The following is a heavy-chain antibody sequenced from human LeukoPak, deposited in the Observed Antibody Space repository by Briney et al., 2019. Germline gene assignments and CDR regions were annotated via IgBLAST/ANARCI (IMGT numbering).Heavy chain of an antibody. Sequence: GGSLRLSCAASGFTFDDYAMHWVRQAPGKGLEWVSGISWNSGSIGYVDSVKGRFTISRDNAKNSLYLQMNSLRAEDTAVYYCARGGGSYSFDYWGQGTLVTVSS. CDR3: ARGGGSYSFDY. D-gene: IGHD1-26*01. V-gene: IGHV3-9*01. CDR2: ISWNSGSI. CDR1: GFTFDDYA. J-gene: IGHJ4*02.